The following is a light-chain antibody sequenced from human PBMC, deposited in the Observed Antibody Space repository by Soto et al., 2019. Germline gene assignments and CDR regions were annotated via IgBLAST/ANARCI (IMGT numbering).Light chain of an antibody. V-gene: IGLV2-23*01. CDR1: SSDVGTYNL. CDR3: CSYAGSSTYV. Sequence: QSALTQPASVSGSSGQSITISCTGTSSDVGTYNLVSWYQQRPGKAPTLIIFEDDQRPSGVSFRFSGSKSGNTASLTISGLQTEDEADYYCCSYAGSSTYVFGTGTKLTVL. CDR2: EDD. J-gene: IGLJ1*01.